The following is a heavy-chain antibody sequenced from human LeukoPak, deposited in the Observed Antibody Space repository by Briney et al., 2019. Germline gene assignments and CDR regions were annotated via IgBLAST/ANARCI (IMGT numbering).Heavy chain of an antibody. D-gene: IGHD3-3*01. CDR1: VFTFSSYA. J-gene: IGHJ4*02. V-gene: IGHV3-23*01. CDR2: ISGGGGST. Sequence: GGSLRLSCAASVFTFSSYAMSCIRQAPGKGLEWLSGISGGGGSTYYADYVKGRFTISSDNSNNTLYLQMNSLRAEDTAIYYCAKDRGSIVGVVTISNEFDYWGQGTLVTVSS. CDR3: AKDRGSIVGVVTISNEFDY.